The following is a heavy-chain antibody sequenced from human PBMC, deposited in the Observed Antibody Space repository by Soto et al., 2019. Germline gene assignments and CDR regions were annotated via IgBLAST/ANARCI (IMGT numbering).Heavy chain of an antibody. V-gene: IGHV4-31*02. D-gene: IGHD1-1*01. J-gene: IGHJ3*02. CDR1: GGSITTGGRY. CDR3: SQALVFTGGDGFDI. CDR2: IYYSGNT. Sequence: QVRLQEWGPGLVKPSQTLSLKCSVSGGSITTGGRYWSWIRQLPGKGLEWIGDIYYSGNTYYNAALKSRVTISVEAAKNQFSLKLSSVTAADTFVYYCSQALVFTGGDGFDIWGQGRLVTVSS.